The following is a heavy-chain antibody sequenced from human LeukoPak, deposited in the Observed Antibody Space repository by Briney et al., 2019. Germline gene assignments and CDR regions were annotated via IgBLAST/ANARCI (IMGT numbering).Heavy chain of an antibody. CDR1: GFTISSNS. CDR3: ARDLDGSGRAFNF. J-gene: IGHJ4*02. V-gene: IGHV3-48*02. Sequence: SGGSLRLYCAASGFTISSNSMNWVRQAPGKGLEWVSYISSSTTTIHYADSVKGRFTISRENAKNSLYLQMNSLRDEDTAVYYCARDLDGSGRAFNFWGQGALVTVSS. D-gene: IGHD3-10*01. CDR2: ISSSTTTI.